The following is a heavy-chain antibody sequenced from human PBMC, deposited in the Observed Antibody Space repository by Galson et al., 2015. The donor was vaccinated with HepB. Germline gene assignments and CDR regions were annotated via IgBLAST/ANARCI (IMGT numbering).Heavy chain of an antibody. CDR1: GFTFSSYT. Sequence: SLRLSCAASGFTFSSYTMSWVRQAPGKGLEWVSVMSGSGSDTAYADSVKGRFTISRDNSKNTLYLQMNSLRVEDTAVYYCANHFAGARRPFDYWGQGTLVAAS. D-gene: IGHD3-10*01. V-gene: IGHV3-23*01. J-gene: IGHJ4*02. CDR2: MSGSGSDT. CDR3: ANHFAGARRPFDY.